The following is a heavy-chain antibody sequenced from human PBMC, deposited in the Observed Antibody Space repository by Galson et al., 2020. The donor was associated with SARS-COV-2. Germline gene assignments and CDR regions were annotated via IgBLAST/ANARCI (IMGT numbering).Heavy chain of an antibody. J-gene: IGHJ4*02. CDR3: ATFQNDLIVPAAHY. CDR2: IFSYNGNT. Sequence: ASVKVSCKAFGYTFTNYGISWVRQAPGQGLEWMGWIFSYNGNTRYAQKFQDRVTMTTDTSTSTAYMDLRSLRYDDTAVYYCATFQNDLIVPAAHYWGQGTLVTVSS. D-gene: IGHD2-2*01. CDR1: GYTFTNYG. V-gene: IGHV1-18*04.